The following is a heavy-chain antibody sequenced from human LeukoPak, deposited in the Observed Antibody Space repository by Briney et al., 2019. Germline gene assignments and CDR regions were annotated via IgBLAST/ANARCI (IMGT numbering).Heavy chain of an antibody. J-gene: IGHJ3*02. V-gene: IGHV3-53*01. CDR1: GFTVSSNY. CDR2: IYSGGST. D-gene: IGHD5-12*01. CDR3: VRVGTWRAFDI. Sequence: HPGGSLRLSCAASGFTVSSNYMSWVRQAPGKGLEWVSVIYSGGSTYYADSVKGRFTISRDNSKNTLYLQMNSLRAEDTAVYYCVRVGTWRAFDIWGQGTMVTVSS.